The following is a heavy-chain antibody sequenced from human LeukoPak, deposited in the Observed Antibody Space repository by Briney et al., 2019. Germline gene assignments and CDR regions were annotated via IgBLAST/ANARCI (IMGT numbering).Heavy chain of an antibody. V-gene: IGHV1-18*04. CDR2: VSVYNGNT. CDR1: GYTFTNYD. J-gene: IGHJ6*04. D-gene: IGHD2-2*01. Sequence: ASVKVSCKASGYTFTNYDISWVRQAPGQGLEWMGWVSVYNGNTNYAQKLQGRVTMTTDTSTSTAYMELRSLRSDDTAVYYCARDGDCTTTSCYSLYDYYGMDVWGKGTTVTVSS. CDR3: ARDGDCTTTSCYSLYDYYGMDV.